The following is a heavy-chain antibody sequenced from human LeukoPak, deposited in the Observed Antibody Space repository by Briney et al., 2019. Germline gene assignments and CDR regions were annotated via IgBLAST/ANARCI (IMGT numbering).Heavy chain of an antibody. CDR2: ISSSSSTI. V-gene: IGHV3-48*01. Sequence: GGSLRLSCAASGFTFSTYRMNWVRQAPGKGLEWVSYISSSSSTIYYADPVKGRFTISRDNAKNSLYLQMNSLRAEDTALYYCARDLYRAGYFDSFMDVWGKGTTVTVSS. CDR3: ARDLYRAGYFDSFMDV. J-gene: IGHJ6*03. D-gene: IGHD3-9*01. CDR1: GFTFSTYR.